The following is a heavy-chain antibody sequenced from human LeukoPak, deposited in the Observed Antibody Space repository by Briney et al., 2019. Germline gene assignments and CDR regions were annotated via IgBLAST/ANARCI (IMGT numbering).Heavy chain of an antibody. Sequence: ASVKVSCKASGYTFTSYDINRVRQATGQGLEWMGWMNPNSGNTGYAQKFQGRVTMTRNTSISTAYMELSSLRSEDTAVYYCARDGGPNDGSGSENPYGMDVWGQGTTVTVSS. V-gene: IGHV1-8*01. CDR3: ARDGGPNDGSGSENPYGMDV. CDR1: GYTFTSYD. J-gene: IGHJ6*02. D-gene: IGHD3-10*01. CDR2: MNPNSGNT.